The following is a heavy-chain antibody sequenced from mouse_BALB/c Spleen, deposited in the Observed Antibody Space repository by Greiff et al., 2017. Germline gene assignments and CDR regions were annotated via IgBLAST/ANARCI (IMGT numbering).Heavy chain of an antibody. CDR1: GFDFSRYW. V-gene: IGHV4-1*02. Sequence: EVKLMESGGGLVQPGGSLKLSCAASGFDFSRYWMSWVRQAPGKGLEWIGEINPDSSTINYTPSLKDKFIISRDNAKNTLYLQMSKVRSEDTALYYCARPRDYYGAWFAYWGQGTLVTVSA. J-gene: IGHJ3*01. CDR3: ARPRDYYGAWFAY. CDR2: INPDSSTI. D-gene: IGHD1-1*01.